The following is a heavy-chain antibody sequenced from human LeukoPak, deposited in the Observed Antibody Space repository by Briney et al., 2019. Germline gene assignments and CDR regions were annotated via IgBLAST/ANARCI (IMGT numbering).Heavy chain of an antibody. D-gene: IGHD3-22*01. Sequence: GGSLRLSCAASGFTFSSYAMSWVRQAPGKGLEWVSTISGSAGTTYYADSVKGRFTISRDNSKNTLYLQMNSRRDEDTAVYYCAREKYYYDSSGYWFDYWGQGTLVTVSS. CDR2: ISGSAGTT. J-gene: IGHJ4*02. CDR3: AREKYYYDSSGYWFDY. V-gene: IGHV3-23*01. CDR1: GFTFSSYA.